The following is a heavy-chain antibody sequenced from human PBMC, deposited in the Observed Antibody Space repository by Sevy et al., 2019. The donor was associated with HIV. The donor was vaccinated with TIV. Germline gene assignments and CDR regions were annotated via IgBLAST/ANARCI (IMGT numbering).Heavy chain of an antibody. CDR3: VRGQDTMVRGDAFDI. CDR2: IYYSGST. Sequence: SETLSLTCTVSGGSISSGDYYWSWIRQPPGKGLEWIGYIYYSGSTYYNPSLKSRVTISVDTSKNQFSLKLSSVTAADTAVYYCVRGQDTMVRGDAFDIWGQGTMVTVSS. CDR1: GGSISSGDYY. D-gene: IGHD3-10*01. J-gene: IGHJ3*02. V-gene: IGHV4-30-4*01.